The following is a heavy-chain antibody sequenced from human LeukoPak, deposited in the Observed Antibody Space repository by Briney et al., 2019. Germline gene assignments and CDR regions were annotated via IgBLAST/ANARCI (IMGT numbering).Heavy chain of an antibody. D-gene: IGHD6-19*01. CDR3: ARDATVAGTGVGPFDP. CDR1: GGSISSGSDY. V-gene: IGHV4-39*07. Sequence: SETLSLTCTVSGGSISSGSDYWGWIRQPPGKGLEWIGTIFYTGSTYYNPSLKSRVTISVDTSKNQFSLKLSSVTAADTAVYYCARDATVAGTGVGPFDPWGQGTLVTVSS. J-gene: IGHJ5*02. CDR2: IFYTGST.